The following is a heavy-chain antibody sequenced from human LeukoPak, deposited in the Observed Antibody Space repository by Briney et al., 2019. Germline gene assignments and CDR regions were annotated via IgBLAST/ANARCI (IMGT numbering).Heavy chain of an antibody. CDR3: SKLKTAYDILTGYYSFDY. Sequence: PGGSLRFSCAASGFTFSSYAMSWVRQAPGKGLEWVSAMSGSGGSTYYADSVKGRFTISRDNSKNTLYLQMTRLRAEDTAVYFFSKLKTAYDILTGYYSFDYWGQGTLVTVSS. D-gene: IGHD3-9*01. CDR2: MSGSGGST. CDR1: GFTFSSYA. V-gene: IGHV3-23*01. J-gene: IGHJ4*02.